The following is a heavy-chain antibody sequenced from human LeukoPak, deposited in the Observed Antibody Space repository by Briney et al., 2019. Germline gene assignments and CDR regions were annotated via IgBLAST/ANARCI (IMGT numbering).Heavy chain of an antibody. J-gene: IGHJ4*02. CDR2: IIISARTT. Sequence: GRSLRLSYPVSGITLSNSGTSSARHPPGNGLASLAAIIISARTTHNADTAKGRFTITRDNLKSILYLQITSLRVEDTDVYFCAKRGVVIRVFLVGFHKEAYYFGSWGQGALVTVSS. D-gene: IGHD3-10*01. CDR3: AKRGVVIRVFLVGFHKEAYYFGS. V-gene: IGHV3-23*01. CDR1: GITLSNSG.